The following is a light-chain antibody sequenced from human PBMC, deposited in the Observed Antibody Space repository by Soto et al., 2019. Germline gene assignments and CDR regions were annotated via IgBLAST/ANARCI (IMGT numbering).Light chain of an antibody. V-gene: IGKV3-15*01. CDR2: GAS. CDR1: QSVSSN. CDR3: QQYNNWPWT. Sequence: EIVMTQSPATLSVSPGERATLSCRASQSVSSNLAWYQQKPGQAPRLLIYGASTRATGIPARFSGSGSGTEFTLTISSLQSEAFAVYYCQQYNNWPWTFGQGTKVYIK. J-gene: IGKJ1*01.